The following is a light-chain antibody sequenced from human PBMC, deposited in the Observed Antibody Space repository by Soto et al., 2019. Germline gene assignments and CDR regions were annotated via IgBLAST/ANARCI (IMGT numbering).Light chain of an antibody. V-gene: IGKV3-15*01. CDR2: DAS. Sequence: EIVMTQSPATLSVSPGERVTLSCRAIQSVRTNLAWYQQRPGQAPRLLMYDASTRATGIPARFSGSGSGTEFTLTITSLQSEDFATYYCQHYNSYSEAFGQGTKVELK. J-gene: IGKJ1*01. CDR3: QHYNSYSEA. CDR1: QSVRTN.